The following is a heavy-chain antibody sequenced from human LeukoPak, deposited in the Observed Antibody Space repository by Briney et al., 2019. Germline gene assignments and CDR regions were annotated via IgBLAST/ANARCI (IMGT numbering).Heavy chain of an antibody. CDR3: ARVGAVAGTWGACYYYGMDV. V-gene: IGHV1-2*02. Sequence: ASVKVSCKASGYTFTGYYMHWVRQAPGQGLEWMGWINPNSGGTNYAQKFQGRVTMTRDTSISTAYMELSRLRSDDTAVYYCARVGAVAGTWGACYYYGMDVWGQGTTVTVSS. CDR1: GYTFTGYY. CDR2: INPNSGGT. J-gene: IGHJ6*02. D-gene: IGHD6-19*01.